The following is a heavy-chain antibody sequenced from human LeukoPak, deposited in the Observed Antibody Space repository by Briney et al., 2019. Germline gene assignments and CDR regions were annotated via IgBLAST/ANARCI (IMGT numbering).Heavy chain of an antibody. J-gene: IGHJ4*02. CDR1: GGTFSSYA. V-gene: IGHV1-69*13. CDR2: IIPIFGTA. CDR3: ARDYVDDIPMIKDY. D-gene: IGHD2-8*01. Sequence: SVKVSCKASGGTFSSYAFSWVRQAPGQGLEWMGGIIPIFGTANYAQKFQGRVTITADESTSTAYMELSSLRSEDTAVYYCARDYVDDIPMIKDYWGQGTLVTVSS.